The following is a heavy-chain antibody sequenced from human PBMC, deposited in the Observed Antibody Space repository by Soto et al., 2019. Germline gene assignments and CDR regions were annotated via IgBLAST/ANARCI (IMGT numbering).Heavy chain of an antibody. CDR1: GGYISSYTYY. CDR3: ARHGNYGSGRCPLKY. CDR2: VYYSGST. J-gene: IGHJ4*02. Sequence: PSETLSLTRVVSGGYISSYTYYWGWLRQPPGKGLELIGSVYYSGSTYYNPSLKSRVTISVDTSKNQFYLKLSSVTAADTAVYYCARHGNYGSGRCPLKYWGQGTLVTVSS. V-gene: IGHV4-39*01. D-gene: IGHD3-10*01.